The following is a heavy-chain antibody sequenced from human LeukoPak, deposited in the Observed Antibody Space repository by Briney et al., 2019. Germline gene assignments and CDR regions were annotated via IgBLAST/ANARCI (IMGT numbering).Heavy chain of an antibody. Sequence: GGSLRLSCAASGFAFDSFAMNWVRQAPGKGLQWVSSISGSGGNTFYADSVKGRFTISRDNSKNTVYLQMNSLRADDMAVYYCAKGTRRGQPDPNYFYYYYMDVWGNGTMVTVSS. D-gene: IGHD2-2*01. CDR3: AKGTRRGQPDPNYFYYYYMDV. CDR2: ISGSGGNT. J-gene: IGHJ6*03. V-gene: IGHV3-23*01. CDR1: GFAFDSFA.